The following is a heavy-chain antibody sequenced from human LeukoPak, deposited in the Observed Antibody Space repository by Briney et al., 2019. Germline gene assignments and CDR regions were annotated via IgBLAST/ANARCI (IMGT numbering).Heavy chain of an antibody. CDR1: GFTFSSYA. CDR3: ARERRYIPGFDP. CDR2: ISYDGSNK. V-gene: IGHV3-30*04. Sequence: WGSLRVSCAASGFTFSSYAMQWLRQAPGKGLEWGAVISYDGSNKYYADPVKGRFTISRDNSKNTLYLQMNSLRAEDTAVYYCARERRYIPGFDPWGQGTLVTVSS. J-gene: IGHJ5*02. D-gene: IGHD1-14*01.